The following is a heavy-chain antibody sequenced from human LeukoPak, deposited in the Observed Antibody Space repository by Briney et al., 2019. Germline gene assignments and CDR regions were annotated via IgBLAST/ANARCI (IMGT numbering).Heavy chain of an antibody. CDR3: ARASYAANDY. D-gene: IGHD2/OR15-2a*01. J-gene: IGHJ4*02. CDR1: GYTFTSYD. CDR2: MNPNSGNT. V-gene: IGHV1-8*03. Sequence: ASVKVSCKASGYTFTSYDINWVRQATGQGREWMGWMNPNSGNTGYAQKFQGRVTITRNTSISTAYMELSSLRSEDTSVYYFARASYAANDYWGQGTLVTVSS.